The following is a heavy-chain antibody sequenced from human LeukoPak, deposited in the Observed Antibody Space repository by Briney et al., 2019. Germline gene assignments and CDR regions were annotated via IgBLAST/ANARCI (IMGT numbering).Heavy chain of an antibody. Sequence: ASVEVSCKASGYTFTSYGISWVRQAPGQGLEWMGWISAYNGNTNYAQKLQGRVTMTTDTSTSTAYMELRSLRSDDTAVYYCARGLVVVAATEYNWFDPWGQGTLVTVSS. D-gene: IGHD2-15*01. J-gene: IGHJ5*02. CDR1: GYTFTSYG. V-gene: IGHV1-18*01. CDR3: ARGLVVVAATEYNWFDP. CDR2: ISAYNGNT.